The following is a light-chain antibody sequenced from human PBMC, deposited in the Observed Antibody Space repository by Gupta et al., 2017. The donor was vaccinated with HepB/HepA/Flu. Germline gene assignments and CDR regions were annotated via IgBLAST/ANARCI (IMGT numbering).Light chain of an antibody. CDR1: PGVSSY. J-gene: IGKJ5*01. CDR3: QQRSNWPPFT. Sequence: IVLTQSPATLSLSPRERPTLSCRASPGVSSYVAWYQQKPGQPPRLLIYDAANRATGSPARWSGSGSGTNFTLTISSLEPEDFAVYYCQQRSNWPPFTFGQGTRLEIK. CDR2: DAA. V-gene: IGKV3-11*01.